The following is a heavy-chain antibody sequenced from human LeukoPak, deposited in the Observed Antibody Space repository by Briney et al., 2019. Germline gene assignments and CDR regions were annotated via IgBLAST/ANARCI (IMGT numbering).Heavy chain of an antibody. Sequence: GGSLRLSCAASGFIFSSYEMNWVRQAPGRGLEWVSYISNSGSTIYYADSVKGRFTISRDNAKNSLYLQMNSLRAEDTAVYYCARGGYSNANKFYYYGMDVWGQGTTVTV. V-gene: IGHV3-48*03. CDR1: GFIFSSYE. CDR3: ARGGYSNANKFYYYGMDV. J-gene: IGHJ6*02. D-gene: IGHD4-11*01. CDR2: ISNSGSTI.